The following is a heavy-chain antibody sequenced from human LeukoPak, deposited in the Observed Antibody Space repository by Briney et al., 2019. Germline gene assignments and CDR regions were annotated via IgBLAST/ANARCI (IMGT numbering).Heavy chain of an antibody. CDR1: GFTFSSFG. Sequence: GGSLRLSCAAAGFTFSSFGMHWVRQTPGKGLEWMAVISYDGSNKYYADSVKGRFTISRDNSKNTLYLQLNSLRAEDTAVYYCARWSVTAKAPDNWSQGTLVTVSS. J-gene: IGHJ4*02. CDR3: ARWSVTAKAPDN. V-gene: IGHV3-33*01. D-gene: IGHD2-21*02. CDR2: ISYDGSNK.